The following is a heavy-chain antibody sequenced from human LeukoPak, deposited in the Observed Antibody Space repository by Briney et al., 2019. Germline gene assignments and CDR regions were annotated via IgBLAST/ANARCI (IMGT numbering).Heavy chain of an antibody. CDR2: ISGSGGST. D-gene: IGHD6-19*01. Sequence: HPGGSLRLSCAASGFTFSSYAMSWVRQAPGKGLEWVSTISGSGGSTYYADSVKGRFTISRDNSKNTLSLQMSSLRVEDTAVYYCAKGSSSGWSGDYFDYWGQGTLVTVSS. J-gene: IGHJ4*02. V-gene: IGHV3-23*01. CDR1: GFTFSSYA. CDR3: AKGSSSGWSGDYFDY.